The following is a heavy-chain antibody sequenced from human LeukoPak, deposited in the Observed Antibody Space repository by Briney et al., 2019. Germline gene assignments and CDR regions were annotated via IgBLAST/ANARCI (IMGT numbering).Heavy chain of an antibody. D-gene: IGHD3-9*01. Sequence: SETLSLTCTVSGGSISSYYWSWIRQPPGKGLEWIGYIYYGGSTNYNPSLKSRVTIPVDTSKNQFSLKLSSVTAADTAVYYCARGFRILAGYYIDYWGQGTLVTVSS. V-gene: IGHV4-59*01. CDR3: ARGFRILAGYYIDY. J-gene: IGHJ4*02. CDR2: IYYGGST. CDR1: GGSISSYY.